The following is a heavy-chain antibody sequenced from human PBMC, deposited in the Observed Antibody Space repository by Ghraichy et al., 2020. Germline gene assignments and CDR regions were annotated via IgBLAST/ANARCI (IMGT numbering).Heavy chain of an antibody. Sequence: GGSLRLSCAASGFTLSNFWMHWVRQAPGKGLVWVSRINIAGSGTYYADSVKGRFTISRDSAKSTLYLQMNSLRAEDSAVYFCARATPVPGVNDQYWFDSWGQGTLVTVSS. V-gene: IGHV3-74*01. CDR2: INIAGSGT. CDR3: ARATPVPGVNDQYWFDS. CDR1: GFTLSNFW. D-gene: IGHD2-2*01. J-gene: IGHJ5*01.